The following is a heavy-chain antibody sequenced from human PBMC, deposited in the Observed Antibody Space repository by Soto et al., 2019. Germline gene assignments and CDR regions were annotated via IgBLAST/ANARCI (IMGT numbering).Heavy chain of an antibody. CDR1: GFTFSSYA. CDR3: AKSRTKLYYFDY. J-gene: IGHJ4*02. V-gene: IGHV3-23*01. CDR2: ISGSGGST. Sequence: PGGSLRLSCAASGFTFSSYAMSWVRQAPGKGLEWVSAISGSGGSTYYADSVKGRFTISRDNSKNTLYLQMNSLRAEDTAVYYSAKSRTKLYYFDYWGQGTLVTVSS. D-gene: IGHD2-2*01.